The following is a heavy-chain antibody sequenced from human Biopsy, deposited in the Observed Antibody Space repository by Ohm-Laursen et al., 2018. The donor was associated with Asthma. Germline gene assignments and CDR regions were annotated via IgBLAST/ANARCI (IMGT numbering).Heavy chain of an antibody. D-gene: IGHD3-10*01. CDR1: GFTFGNFW. J-gene: IGHJ4*01. V-gene: IGHV3-21*01. Sequence: SLRLSCTASGFTFGNFWMSWGRQTPGKGLEWVSSISSLSRYKYYSDSLRGRVTISRDNAKSSLHLQMSSLRAEDTAVYFCARDFTIGSGSPFHFWGPGTLVTVSS. CDR3: ARDFTIGSGSPFHF. CDR2: ISSLSRYK.